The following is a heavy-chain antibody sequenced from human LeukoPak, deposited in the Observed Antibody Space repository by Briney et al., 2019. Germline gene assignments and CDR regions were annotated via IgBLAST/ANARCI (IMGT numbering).Heavy chain of an antibody. CDR1: GYSFTSYW. CDR3: ARRGGYCSSTTCYGVSRAFDI. Sequence: GASLQISCKGSGYSFTSYWIGWVRPLPGQGLELMGIIYPSDSDTTYSPSFQGQVTISADKSMNTVYLQWGSLKASDTAMYYCARRGGYCSSTTCYGVSRAFDIWGQGTMVSLSS. D-gene: IGHD2-2*01. J-gene: IGHJ3*02. V-gene: IGHV5-51*01. CDR2: IYPSDSDT.